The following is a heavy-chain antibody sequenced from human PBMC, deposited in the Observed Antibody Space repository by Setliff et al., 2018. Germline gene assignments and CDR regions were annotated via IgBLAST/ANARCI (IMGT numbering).Heavy chain of an antibody. CDR2: IYTDGTT. Sequence: PSETLSLTCTVSGASLRSGSNYWGWLRQPAGKGLGWIGRIYTDGTTNYSPSLKSRVTSSADTSQNHFSLRMSSVSAADTAVYFCARLPRTVTHFDYWGQGALVTVSS. J-gene: IGHJ4*02. D-gene: IGHD4-17*01. CDR1: GASLRSGSNY. CDR3: ARLPRTVTHFDY. V-gene: IGHV4-61*02.